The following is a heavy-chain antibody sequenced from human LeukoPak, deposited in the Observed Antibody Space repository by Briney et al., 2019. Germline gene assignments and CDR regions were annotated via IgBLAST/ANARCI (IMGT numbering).Heavy chain of an antibody. CDR3: ARDFDWGDYSLRGAFDI. J-gene: IGHJ3*02. D-gene: IGHD4-17*01. CDR2: INPNSGGT. CDR1: GYTFTSYG. V-gene: IGHV1-2*02. Sequence: ASVKVSCKASGYTFTSYGVSWVRQAPGQGLEWMGWINPNSGGTNYAQKFQGRVTMTRDTSISTAYMELSRLRSDDTAVYYCARDFDWGDYSLRGAFDIWGQGTMVTVSS.